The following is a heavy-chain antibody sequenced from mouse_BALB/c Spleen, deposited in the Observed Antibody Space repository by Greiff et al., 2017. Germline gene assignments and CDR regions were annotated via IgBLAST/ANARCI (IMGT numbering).Heavy chain of an antibody. J-gene: IGHJ3*01. V-gene: IGHV1S81*02. D-gene: IGHD1-1*01. Sequence: QVHVKQPGAELVKPGASVKLSCKASGYTFTSYWMHWVKQRPGQGLEWIGEINPSNGRTNYNEKFKSKATLTVDKSSSTAYMQLSSLTSEDSAVYYCARETTMFAYWGQGTLVTVSA. CDR3: ARETTMFAY. CDR1: GYTFTSYW. CDR2: INPSNGRT.